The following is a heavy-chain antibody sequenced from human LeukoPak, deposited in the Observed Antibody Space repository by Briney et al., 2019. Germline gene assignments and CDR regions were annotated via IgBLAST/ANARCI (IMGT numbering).Heavy chain of an antibody. CDR1: GGSFSGYY. Sequence: SETLSLTCAVYGGSFSGYYWTWIRQPPGKGMEWIGEINHGGSTNYNPSLKSRVTISVDTSKNQFSLKLSSVTAADTAVYYCASQKIPGIYYFDYWGQGTLVTVSS. D-gene: IGHD2-21*01. CDR2: INHGGST. V-gene: IGHV4-34*01. J-gene: IGHJ4*02. CDR3: ASQKIPGIYYFDY.